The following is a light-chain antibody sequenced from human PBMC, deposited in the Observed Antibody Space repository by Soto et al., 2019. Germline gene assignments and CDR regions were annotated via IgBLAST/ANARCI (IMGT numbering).Light chain of an antibody. Sequence: EIVLTHSPGTLSLSPGERATLSCRASQSVSSSYLAWYQQKPGQAPRLLIYGASSRATGIPDRFSGSGSGTDFTLTVSRLEPEDFEVYSCQQYGSSPGTFGQGTKLEIK. V-gene: IGKV3-20*01. CDR3: QQYGSSPGT. CDR2: GAS. J-gene: IGKJ2*01. CDR1: QSVSSSY.